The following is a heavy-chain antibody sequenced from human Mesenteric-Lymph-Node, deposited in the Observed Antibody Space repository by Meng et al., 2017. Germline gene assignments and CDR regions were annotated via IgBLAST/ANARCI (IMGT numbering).Heavy chain of an antibody. V-gene: IGHV3-23*01. CDR2: LSGSGGST. Sequence: GESLKISCAASGFTFSGHVLTWVRQAPGKGLEWVSTLSGSGGSTFYSDSVNGRSTIPRDSSKNTLYLQMSSMRAEDSAVYSGTTRPPDSTRDTPLDYWGQGTLVTVSS. CDR3: TTRPPDSTRDTPLDY. CDR1: GFTFSGHV. D-gene: IGHD1-14*01. J-gene: IGHJ4*02.